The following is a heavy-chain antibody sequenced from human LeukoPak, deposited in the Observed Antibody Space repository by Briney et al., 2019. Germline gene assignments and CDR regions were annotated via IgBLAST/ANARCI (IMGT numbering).Heavy chain of an antibody. D-gene: IGHD3-9*01. V-gene: IGHV3-30*03. CDR3: SRYASSRFDP. CDR2: IAYNGRRK. CDR1: GFTFSNFG. J-gene: IGHJ5*02. Sequence: PGGSLRLSCAASGFTFSNFGMHWVRQAPGKGLEWVTGIAYNGRRKHYADSVKGRFTIPRDNSRTTMDLQINSLRVEGTAVYHCSRYASSRFDPWGQGTLVIVSA.